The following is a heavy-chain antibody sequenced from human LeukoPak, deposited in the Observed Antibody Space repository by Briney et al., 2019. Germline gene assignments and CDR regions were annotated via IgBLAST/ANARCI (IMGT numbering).Heavy chain of an antibody. CDR2: ISYDGSNK. Sequence: PGGSLRRSSGAASGTPCTCGGIHGVQAPGKGLEWVAVISYDGSNKYYADSVKGRFTVSRDNSKNTLYLQMTSLRAEYTAGEYFVRNQGGSGSCRGSVDYWGQGTLVTVSS. CDR1: GTPCTCGG. J-gene: IGHJ4*02. D-gene: IGHD1-26*01. V-gene: IGHV3-30*03. CDR3: VRNQGGSGSCRGSVDY.